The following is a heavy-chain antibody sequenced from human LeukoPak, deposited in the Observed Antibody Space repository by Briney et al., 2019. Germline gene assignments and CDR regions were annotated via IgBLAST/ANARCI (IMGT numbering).Heavy chain of an antibody. V-gene: IGHV3-23*01. CDR2: ISGSGGST. CDR3: AKDVDPRVRCMIY. J-gene: IGHJ4*02. CDR1: GFTFSSYA. D-gene: IGHD3-22*01. Sequence: GGSLRLSCAASGFTFSSYAMSWVRQAPGKGLEWVSGISGSGGSTYYADSVKGRFTISRDNSKNTLYLQMNSLRAEDTAVYYCAKDVDPRVRCMIYWGQGTLVTVSS.